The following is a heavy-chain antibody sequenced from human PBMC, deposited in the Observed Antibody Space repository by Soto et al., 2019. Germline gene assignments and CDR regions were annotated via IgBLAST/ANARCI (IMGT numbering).Heavy chain of an antibody. CDR2: VSFDGSDK. J-gene: IGHJ4*02. CDR3: ARDLDSYFDY. CDR1: GITFSSYG. V-gene: IGHV3-33*05. Sequence: QVQLVESGGGVVQPGRSLRLSCVVSGITFSSYGMHWVRQAPGKGLEWVAVVSFDGSDKYYSDPVKGRFTVSRDNAKNTLYLQMNSLRGEDTAVYYCARDLDSYFDYWGRGTLVTVS.